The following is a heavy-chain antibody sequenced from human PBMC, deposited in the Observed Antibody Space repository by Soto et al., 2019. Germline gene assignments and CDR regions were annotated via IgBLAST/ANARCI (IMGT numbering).Heavy chain of an antibody. J-gene: IGHJ4*02. CDR3: SRRKERSGPNYFDY. Sequence: QEQLVQSGAEVKKPGASVKVSCKTSGYTFSTYDINWVRQAPGQGLEWMGWMNPNTGNTGYAQKFRGRVTLTRNTSISTAYMELMSLKTEDRAVYFCSRRKERSGPNYFDYWGQGPLVAVSS. CDR1: GYTFSTYD. V-gene: IGHV1-8*01. D-gene: IGHD6-25*01. CDR2: MNPNTGNT.